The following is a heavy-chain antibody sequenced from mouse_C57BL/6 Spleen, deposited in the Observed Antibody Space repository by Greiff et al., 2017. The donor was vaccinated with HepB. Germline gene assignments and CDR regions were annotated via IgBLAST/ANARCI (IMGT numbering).Heavy chain of an antibody. D-gene: IGHD2-14*01. J-gene: IGHJ2*01. CDR1: GYSITSGYY. CDR2: ISYDGSN. CDR3: AREGNSFDY. Sequence: EVKLQESGPGLVKPSQSLSLTCSVTGYSITSGYYWNWIRQFPGNNLEWMGYISYDGSNNYNPSLKNRISITRDTSKNQFFLKLNSVTTEDTATYYCAREGNSFDYWGQGTTLTVSS. V-gene: IGHV3-6*01.